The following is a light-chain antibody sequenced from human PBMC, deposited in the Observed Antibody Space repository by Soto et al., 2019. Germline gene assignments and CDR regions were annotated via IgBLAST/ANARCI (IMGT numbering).Light chain of an antibody. CDR2: EVS. CDR1: SNDVGSYNL. J-gene: IGLJ3*02. CDR3: CSYASSSTGV. V-gene: IGLV2-23*02. Sequence: QSALTQPASVSGSPGQSITISFTGTSNDVGSYNLVSWYQQHPGKAPKLMIYEVSKRPSGVSNRFSGSKSGNTASLTISGLQAEDEADDYCCSYASSSTGVFGGGTKLTVL.